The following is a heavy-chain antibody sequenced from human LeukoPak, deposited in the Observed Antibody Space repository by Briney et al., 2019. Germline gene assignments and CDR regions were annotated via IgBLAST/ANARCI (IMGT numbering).Heavy chain of an antibody. CDR2: INPNSGGT. J-gene: IGHJ5*02. CDR3: AREARYCSGGSCYRFDP. D-gene: IGHD2-15*01. CDR1: GYTFTGYY. Sequence: ASVKVSCKASGYTFTGYYMHWVRQAPGQGLEWMGWINPNSGGTNYAQKFQGRVTMTRDMSTSTVYMELSSLRSEDTAVYYCAREARYCSGGSCYRFDPWGQGTLVTVSS. V-gene: IGHV1-2*02.